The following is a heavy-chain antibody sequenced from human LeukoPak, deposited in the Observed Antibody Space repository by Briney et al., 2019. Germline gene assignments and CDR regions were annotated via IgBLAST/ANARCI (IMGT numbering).Heavy chain of an antibody. V-gene: IGHV3-53*01. Sequence: GGSLRLSCAASGFTVSSNYMSWVRQAPGKGLEWVSVIYGGGSTYYADSVKGRFTISRDNSKNTLYLQMNSLRAEDTAVYYCARDTSHVGYYDILTGYEIDYWGQGTLVTVSS. CDR2: IYGGGST. J-gene: IGHJ4*02. D-gene: IGHD3-9*01. CDR1: GFTVSSNY. CDR3: ARDTSHVGYYDILTGYEIDY.